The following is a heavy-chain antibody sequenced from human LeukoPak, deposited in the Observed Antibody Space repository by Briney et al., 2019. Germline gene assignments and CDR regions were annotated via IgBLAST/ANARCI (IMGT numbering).Heavy chain of an antibody. D-gene: IGHD3-3*01. Sequence: GGSLRLSCAASGFTFSSYSMNWVRQAPGKGLEWVSSISSSSSYIYYADSVKGRFTISRDNAKNSLYLQMNSLRAEDTAVYYCASSYYDFWSGQIGNYFDYWGQGTLVTVSS. CDR1: GFTFSSYS. CDR2: ISSSSSYI. J-gene: IGHJ4*02. V-gene: IGHV3-21*01. CDR3: ASSYYDFWSGQIGNYFDY.